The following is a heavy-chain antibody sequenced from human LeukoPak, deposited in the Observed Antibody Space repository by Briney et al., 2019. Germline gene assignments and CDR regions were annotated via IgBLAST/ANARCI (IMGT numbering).Heavy chain of an antibody. CDR3: ARGHFGLDY. J-gene: IGHJ4*02. CDR2: TDRSGSTT. V-gene: IGHV3-11*01. Sequence: GGSLRLSCAASGFPFSDYYMSWIRQAPGKGLEWVSYTDRSGSTTNYADSVKGRFTISRDNAKSSLYLQMHSLRAEDTALYYCARGHFGLDYWGQGTLVTVSS. D-gene: IGHD3-10*01. CDR1: GFPFSDYY.